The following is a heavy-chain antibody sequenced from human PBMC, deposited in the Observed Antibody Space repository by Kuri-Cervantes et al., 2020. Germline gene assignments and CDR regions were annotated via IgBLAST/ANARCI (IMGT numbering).Heavy chain of an antibody. CDR2: ISAHNGNT. CDR3: ARVFSSGRAWYETHQPEYFDY. CDR1: GYTFTSYG. J-gene: IGHJ4*02. V-gene: IGHV1-18*01. D-gene: IGHD3-10*01. Sequence: ASVKVSCKASGYTFTSYGISWVRQAPGQGLEWMGWISAHNGNTNYAQKLQGRVTMTTDTSTSTAYMELRSLRSDDTAVYYCARVFSSGRAWYETHQPEYFDYWGQGTLVTVTS.